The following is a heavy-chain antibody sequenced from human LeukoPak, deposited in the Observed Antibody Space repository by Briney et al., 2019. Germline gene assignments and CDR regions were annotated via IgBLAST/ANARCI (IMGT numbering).Heavy chain of an antibody. D-gene: IGHD1-26*01. V-gene: IGHV5-51*01. J-gene: IGHJ4*02. CDR3: VRPSDRGATSSDF. Sequence: GESLKISCKASGYYFSVYWIGWVRQMPGKGLEWMGIIYPGDSDTRYSPSFQGQATISADTSITTAYLQWSSLKASDSAMYYCVRPSDRGATSSDFWGQGTLVTVSS. CDR1: GYYFSVYW. CDR2: IYPGDSDT.